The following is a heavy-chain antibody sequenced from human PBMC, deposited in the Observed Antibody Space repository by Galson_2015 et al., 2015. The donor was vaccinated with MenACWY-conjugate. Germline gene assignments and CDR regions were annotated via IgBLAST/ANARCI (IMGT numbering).Heavy chain of an antibody. V-gene: IGHV4-34*01. CDR1: GGSFSGYY. CDR2: INHSGST. CDR3: ARGASGGPYGMDV. J-gene: IGHJ6*02. D-gene: IGHD2-15*01. Sequence: SETLSLTCAVYGGSFSGYYWSWIRQPPGKGLEWIGEINHSGSTNYNPSLKSRVTISVDTSKNQFSRMLTSVTAADTAVYYCARGASGGPYGMDVWGQGTTVTVSS.